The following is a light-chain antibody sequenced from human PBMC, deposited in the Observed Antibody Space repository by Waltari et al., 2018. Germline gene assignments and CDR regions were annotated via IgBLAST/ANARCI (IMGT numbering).Light chain of an antibody. CDR2: GAS. V-gene: IGKV3-20*01. J-gene: IGKJ1*01. CDR1: QSVSRT. CDR3: QHYVRLPVT. Sequence: EIVLTQSPGTLPLSPGERAPLSCRASQSVSRTLAWYQQKPGQAPRLLIYGASNRATGIPDRFSGSGSGTDFSLTISRLEPEDFAVYYCQHYVRLPVTFGQGTKVEIK.